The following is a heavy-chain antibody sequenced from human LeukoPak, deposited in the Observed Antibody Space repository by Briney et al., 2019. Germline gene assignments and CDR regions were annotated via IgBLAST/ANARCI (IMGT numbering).Heavy chain of an antibody. CDR1: GVSISSSEW. CDR3: GETDIYFNPIDY. J-gene: IGHJ4*02. D-gene: IGHD3-9*01. V-gene: IGHV4-4*02. Sequence: PSGTLSFTCAVSGVSISSSEWWIWVRQPPGQGLEWIGEIHRDGRTRYNPSLQTRVTMSIDYSKNQISLEVTSVTAADTAIYYCGETDIYFNPIDYWGPGSLVTVSS. CDR2: IHRDGRT.